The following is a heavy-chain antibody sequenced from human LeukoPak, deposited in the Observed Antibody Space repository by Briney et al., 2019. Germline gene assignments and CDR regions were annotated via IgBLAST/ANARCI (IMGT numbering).Heavy chain of an antibody. Sequence: SETLSLTCTVSGGSIRSSTYYWGWVCQRPGKGLEWIGSIYPSGSTYYNPSLKSRVTISVDTSKNQFSLKLSSVTAADTAVYFCAKASHWNQLHYFDYWGQGTLVTVSS. CDR1: GGSIRSSTYY. CDR2: IYPSGST. V-gene: IGHV4-39*07. D-gene: IGHD1-1*01. CDR3: AKASHWNQLHYFDY. J-gene: IGHJ4*02.